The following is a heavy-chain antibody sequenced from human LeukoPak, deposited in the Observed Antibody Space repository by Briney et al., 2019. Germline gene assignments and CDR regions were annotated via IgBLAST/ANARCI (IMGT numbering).Heavy chain of an antibody. CDR3: AKGSGALVSDYMGDY. Sequence: PGGSLRLSCAASGFTFEGFALFWVRQAPGKGLEWVSGISWNSGSIGYADSVKGRFTISRDNAKNSLYLQMNSLRAEDTALYYCAKGSGALVSDYMGDYWGQGTLVTVSS. J-gene: IGHJ4*02. CDR2: ISWNSGSI. D-gene: IGHD5/OR15-5a*01. V-gene: IGHV3-9*01. CDR1: GFTFEGFA.